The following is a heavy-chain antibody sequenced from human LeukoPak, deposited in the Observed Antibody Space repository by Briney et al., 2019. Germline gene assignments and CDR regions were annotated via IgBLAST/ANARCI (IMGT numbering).Heavy chain of an antibody. V-gene: IGHV4-30-4*08. J-gene: IGHJ3*02. CDR3: ARDKGYCSSTSCYDAFDI. CDR1: GGSISSGDYH. CDR2: IYYSGST. Sequence: KPSETLSLTCTVSGGSISSGDYHWSWIRQPPGKGLEWIGHIYYSGSTYYNPSLKSRVTISEETSKNQFSLKLSSVTAADTAVYYCARDKGYCSSTSCYDAFDIWGQGTMVTVSS. D-gene: IGHD2-2*01.